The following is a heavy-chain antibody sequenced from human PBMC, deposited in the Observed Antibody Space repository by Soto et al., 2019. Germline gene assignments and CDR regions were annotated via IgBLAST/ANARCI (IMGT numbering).Heavy chain of an antibody. CDR1: GYTFTSYY. Sequence: ASVKVSCKACGYTFTSYYMHWVRQAPGQGLEWMGIINPSGGSTSYAQKFQGRVTMTRDTSTSTVYMELSSLRSEDTAVYYCARAGLQKNWFDPWGQGTLVTVSS. CDR2: INPSGGST. J-gene: IGHJ5*02. V-gene: IGHV1-46*01. D-gene: IGHD4-4*01. CDR3: ARAGLQKNWFDP.